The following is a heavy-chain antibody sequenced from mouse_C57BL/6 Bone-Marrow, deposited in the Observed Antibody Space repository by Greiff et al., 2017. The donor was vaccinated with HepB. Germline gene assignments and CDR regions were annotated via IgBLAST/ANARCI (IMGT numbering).Heavy chain of an antibody. V-gene: IGHV1-42*01. CDR1: GYSFTGYY. CDR3: ARIWDGYYGRFAY. D-gene: IGHD2-3*01. CDR2: INPSTGGT. J-gene: IGHJ3*01. Sequence: QLKQSGPELVKPGASVKISCKASGYSFTGYYMNWVKQSPEKSLEWIGEINPSTGGTTYNQKFKAKATLTVDKSSSTAYMQLKSLTSEDSAVYYCARIWDGYYGRFAYWGQGTLVTVSA.